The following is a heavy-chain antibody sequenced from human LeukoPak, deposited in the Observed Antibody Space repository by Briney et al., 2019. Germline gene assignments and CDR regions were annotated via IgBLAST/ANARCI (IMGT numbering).Heavy chain of an antibody. Sequence: PGGSLRLSCAASGFTFRNYVMRWVRQAPGKGLEWVSAISGSGGSTYYADSVKGRFTISRDNSKNTLYLQMNSLRAEDTAVYYCAKQSYFDYWGQGTLVTVSS. CDR2: ISGSGGST. CDR1: GFTFRNYV. V-gene: IGHV3-23*01. CDR3: AKQSYFDY. J-gene: IGHJ4*02.